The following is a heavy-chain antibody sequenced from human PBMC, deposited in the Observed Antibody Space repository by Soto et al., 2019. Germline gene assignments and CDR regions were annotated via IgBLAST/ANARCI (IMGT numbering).Heavy chain of an antibody. CDR3: AKDGPTIAARYYAMDV. J-gene: IGHJ6*02. D-gene: IGHD6-6*01. CDR1: AFTFRSDA. Sequence: GGALRLSCSASAFTFRSDAMSWVRPAPGNGLEWVSAISGSGGSTYYADSVKGRFTISRDNSKNTLYLQMNSLRAEDKAVYYCAKDGPTIAARYYAMDVWGQGTTVTVSS. CDR2: ISGSGGST. V-gene: IGHV3-23*01.